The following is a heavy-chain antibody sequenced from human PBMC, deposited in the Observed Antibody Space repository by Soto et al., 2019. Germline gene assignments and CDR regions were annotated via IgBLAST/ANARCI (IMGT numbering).Heavy chain of an antibody. V-gene: IGHV6-1*01. D-gene: IGHD6-19*01. CDR1: GDSVSSNSAA. CDR3: ARDGQWRLDY. Sequence: SQTLSLTCVISGDSVSSNSAAWNWIRQSPSRGLEWLGRTYYRSKWYNDYAISVKSRITVNPDTSKNQFSLQLNSVTPEDTAVYFCARDGQWRLDYCGQGILVTVSS. J-gene: IGHJ4*02. CDR2: TYYRSKWYN.